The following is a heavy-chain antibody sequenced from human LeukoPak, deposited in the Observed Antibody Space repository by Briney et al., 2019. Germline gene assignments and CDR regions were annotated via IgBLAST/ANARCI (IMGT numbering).Heavy chain of an antibody. CDR3: VKECLVIINYYFDY. CDR2: ISSTGGSA. CDR1: GFTFSNYA. J-gene: IGHJ4*02. D-gene: IGHD3-22*01. Sequence: GGSLRLSCSASGFTFSNYAMHWVRQAPGKGLEYVSVISSTGGSAYYADSVKGRFTVSRDNSKNTLYLQMSSLRAEDTAVYYCVKECLVIINYYFDYWGQGTLVTVSS. V-gene: IGHV3-64D*06.